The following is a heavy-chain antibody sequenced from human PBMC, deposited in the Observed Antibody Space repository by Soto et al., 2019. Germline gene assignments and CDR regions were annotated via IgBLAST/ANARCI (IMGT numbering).Heavy chain of an antibody. D-gene: IGHD3-22*01. CDR2: TDYRSKWYN. CDR1: GDSVYRNSSA. J-gene: IGHJ4*02. CDR3: ARGPRDYDSSGYRYYFDY. V-gene: IGHV6-1*01. Sequence: QTLSLPCAISGDSVYRNSSAWNLIRQSPSRVLELLGRTDYRSKWYNDYVVCVKSRITINPDTSKNQISLQLNSVTPGNTAVYYCARGPRDYDSSGYRYYFDYWGRGTLVTVSS.